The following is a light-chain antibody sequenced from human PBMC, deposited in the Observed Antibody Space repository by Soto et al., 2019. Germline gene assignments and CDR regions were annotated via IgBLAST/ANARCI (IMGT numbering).Light chain of an antibody. Sequence: EIVMTQSPATLSVSPGERVTLSCRASQSVSSNLAWYQQKPGQAPRLLIYGASTRATGIPARFSGSESGTEFTLTITSLQSEDFAVYYCQQYNNWPLTFGQGTKVEIK. CDR1: QSVSSN. J-gene: IGKJ1*01. CDR3: QQYNNWPLT. CDR2: GAS. V-gene: IGKV3-15*01.